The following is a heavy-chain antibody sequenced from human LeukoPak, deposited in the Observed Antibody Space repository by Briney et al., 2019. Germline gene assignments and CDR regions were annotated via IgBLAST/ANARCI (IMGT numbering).Heavy chain of an antibody. J-gene: IGHJ6*03. CDR1: GFTFSSYS. Sequence: YLGGSLRLSCAASGFTFSSYSMNWVRQAPGKVLEWVSSISSSSSYIYYADSVKGRFTISRDNAKNSLYLQMNSLRAEDTAVYYCARDRGVTTPYYMDVWGKGTTVTVSS. V-gene: IGHV3-21*01. D-gene: IGHD4-17*01. CDR2: ISSSSSYI. CDR3: ARDRGVTTPYYMDV.